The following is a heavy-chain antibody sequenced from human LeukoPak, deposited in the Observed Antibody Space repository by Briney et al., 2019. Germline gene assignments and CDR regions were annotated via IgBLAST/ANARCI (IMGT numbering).Heavy chain of an antibody. J-gene: IGHJ4*02. Sequence: TETLSLTCTVSGGSISSYYWSWIRQPPGKGLEWIGYIYYSGSTNYNPSLKSRVTISVDTSKEQFSLKLSSVTAADTAVDYCASNIAAAGTTAFDYWGQGTLVTVSS. CDR3: ASNIAAAGTTAFDY. CDR1: GGSISSYY. CDR2: IYYSGST. D-gene: IGHD6-13*01. V-gene: IGHV4-59*08.